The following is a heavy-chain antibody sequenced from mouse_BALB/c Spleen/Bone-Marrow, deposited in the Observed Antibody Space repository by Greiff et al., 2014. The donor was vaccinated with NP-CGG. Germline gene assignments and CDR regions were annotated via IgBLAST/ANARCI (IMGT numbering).Heavy chain of an antibody. Sequence: VQLQQLGPDLVKPSQSLSLTCTVTGYSITSGYSWHWIRQFPGNKLEWMGYIHYSGSTNYNPSLKSRISITRDTSKNQFFLQLNSVTTEDTATYYCTRRGYGNWGYYAMDYWGQGTSVTVSS. CDR2: IHYSGST. J-gene: IGHJ4*01. D-gene: IGHD2-1*01. CDR3: TRRGYGNWGYYAMDY. V-gene: IGHV3-1*02. CDR1: GYSITSGYS.